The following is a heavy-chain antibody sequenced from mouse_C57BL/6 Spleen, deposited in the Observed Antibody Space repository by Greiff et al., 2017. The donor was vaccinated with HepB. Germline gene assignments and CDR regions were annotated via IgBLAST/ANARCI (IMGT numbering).Heavy chain of an antibody. CDR3: ARGGYYGGY. CDR1: GYTFTSYW. Sequence: QVQLKQPGAELVMPGASVKLSCKASGYTFTSYWMHWVKQRPGQGLEWIGEIDPSDSYTNYNQKFKGKSTLTVDKSSSTAYMQLSSLTSEDSAVYYCARGGYYGGYWGQGTTLTVSS. J-gene: IGHJ2*01. D-gene: IGHD1-1*02. CDR2: IDPSDSYT. V-gene: IGHV1-69*01.